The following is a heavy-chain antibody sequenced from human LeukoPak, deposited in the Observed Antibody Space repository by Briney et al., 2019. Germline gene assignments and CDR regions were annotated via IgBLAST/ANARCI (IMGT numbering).Heavy chain of an antibody. D-gene: IGHD6-13*01. Sequence: PGGSLRLSCAASGFTFSSYWMSWVRQAPGKGLEWVANIKEDGSEKYYVDSVKGRFTISRDNAKNSLYLQMNSLRAEDTALYYCAKDTSYSSSWFDYWGQGTLVTVSS. CDR1: GFTFSSYW. V-gene: IGHV3-7*03. CDR3: AKDTSYSSSWFDY. J-gene: IGHJ4*02. CDR2: IKEDGSEK.